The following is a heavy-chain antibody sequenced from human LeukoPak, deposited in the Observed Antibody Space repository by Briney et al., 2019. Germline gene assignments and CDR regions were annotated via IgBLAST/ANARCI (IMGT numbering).Heavy chain of an antibody. Sequence: SETLSLTCAVYGGSFSGYYWSWIRQPPGKGLEWIGEINHSGSTNYNPSLKSRVTISVDTSKNQFSLKLSSVTAADTAVYYCARGSPLGQNWFDPWGQGTLVTVSS. CDR2: INHSGST. V-gene: IGHV4-34*01. CDR3: ARGSPLGQNWFDP. CDR1: GGSFSGYY. J-gene: IGHJ5*02.